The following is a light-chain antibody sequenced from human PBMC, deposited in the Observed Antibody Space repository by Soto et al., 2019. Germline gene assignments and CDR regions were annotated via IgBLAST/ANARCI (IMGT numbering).Light chain of an antibody. Sequence: DTQLTQSPSFLSASVGDRVTIACRASQDVSRSVGWYQQKPGTAPKLLISAASTLNSGVPSRFSGSGSGTDFTLTISSLQPEDFATYFCQQLWTYPLTFGGGNKVDIK. CDR1: QDVSRS. J-gene: IGKJ4*01. V-gene: IGKV1-9*01. CDR2: AAS. CDR3: QQLWTYPLT.